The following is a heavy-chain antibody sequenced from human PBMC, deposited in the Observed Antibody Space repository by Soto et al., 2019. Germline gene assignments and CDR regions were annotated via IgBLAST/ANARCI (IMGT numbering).Heavy chain of an antibody. CDR3: VRDGLDYYDTERLYFDN. J-gene: IGHJ4*02. CDR2: HSNDGITK. V-gene: IGHV3-33*08. CDR1: TTTFCSSG. Sequence: GGSPRLSCAASTTTFCSSGWHWVRQAPGRGLEWVAFHSNDGITKTCGDSVKGRFTISRDNANNSLYLQMNSLRAEDTATYCCVRDGLDYYDTERLYFDNWGQGTLVTVSS. D-gene: IGHD3-22*01.